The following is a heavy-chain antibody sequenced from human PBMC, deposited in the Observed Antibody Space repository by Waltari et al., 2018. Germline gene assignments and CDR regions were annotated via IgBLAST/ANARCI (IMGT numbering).Heavy chain of an antibody. CDR3: ARDLGYYYDSSGYLGFDY. CDR2: IIPIFGAA. Sequence: QVQLVQSGAEVKKPGSSVKVSCKASGGTFSSYAISWVRQAPGQGLEWMGGIIPIFGAANYAQKFQGRVTITADESTSTAYMELSSLRSEDTAVYYCARDLGYYYDSSGYLGFDYWGQGTLVTVSS. V-gene: IGHV1-69*01. J-gene: IGHJ4*02. D-gene: IGHD3-22*01. CDR1: GGTFSSYA.